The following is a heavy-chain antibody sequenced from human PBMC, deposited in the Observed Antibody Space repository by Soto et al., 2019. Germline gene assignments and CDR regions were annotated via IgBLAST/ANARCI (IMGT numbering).Heavy chain of an antibody. CDR2: INAGNGDT. CDR1: GYIFTDYT. D-gene: IGHD3-10*02. CDR3: ARDGFVRGVLRGIRFDP. Sequence: QVQLVQSGAEVKKSGASVKVSCEASGYIFTDYTIHWVRQAPGQRLELMGWINAGNGDTKYSHQFQGRVTFSRDTSAITVYRELRSLRSEDTAVYYCARDGFVRGVLRGIRFDPWGHGTLVTVSS. J-gene: IGHJ5*02. V-gene: IGHV1-3*01.